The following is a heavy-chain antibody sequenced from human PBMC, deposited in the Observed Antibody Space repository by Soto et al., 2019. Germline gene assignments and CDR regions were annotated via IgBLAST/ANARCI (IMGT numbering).Heavy chain of an antibody. CDR2: ISSGGTTT. CDR1: GFSFSTHA. V-gene: IGHV3-48*03. J-gene: IGHJ6*02. D-gene: IGHD1-20*01. CDR3: ARDIDNRDYYYGLDV. Sequence: PGGSLRLSCTASGFSFSTHAMSSVHQSPGKGLEWVSSISSGGTTTFYAASVEGRFTISRDNAKNSLFLQMNSLRADDTAVYYCARDIDNRDYYYGLDVWGQGTTVTVSS.